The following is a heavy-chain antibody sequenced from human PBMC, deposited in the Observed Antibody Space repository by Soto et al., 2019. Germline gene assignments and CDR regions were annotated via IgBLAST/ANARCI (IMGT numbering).Heavy chain of an antibody. Sequence: KPSETLSLTCTVSGGSISSGGYYWSWIRQHPGKGLEWIGYIYYSGSTYYNPSLKSRVTISVDTSKNQFSLKLSSVTAADTAVYYCARDGELTNGDYPWVPYYGMDVWGQGTTVTVSS. V-gene: IGHV4-31*03. CDR2: IYYSGST. CDR3: ARDGELTNGDYPWVPYYGMDV. CDR1: GGSISSGGYY. J-gene: IGHJ6*02. D-gene: IGHD4-17*01.